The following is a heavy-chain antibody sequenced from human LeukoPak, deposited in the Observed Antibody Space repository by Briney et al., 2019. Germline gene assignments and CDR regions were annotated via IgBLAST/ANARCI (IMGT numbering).Heavy chain of an antibody. CDR3: ARDYVVVVVTEAFDI. D-gene: IGHD2-15*01. CDR1: GFTFSSYS. CDR2: ISSSSYI. V-gene: IGHV3-21*01. J-gene: IGHJ3*02. Sequence: GGSLRLSCAASGFTFSSYSMNWVRQAPGRGLEWVSSISSSSYIYYADSVKGRFTISRDNAKNSLYLQMNSLRAEDTAVYYCARDYVVVVVTEAFDIWGQGTMVTVSS.